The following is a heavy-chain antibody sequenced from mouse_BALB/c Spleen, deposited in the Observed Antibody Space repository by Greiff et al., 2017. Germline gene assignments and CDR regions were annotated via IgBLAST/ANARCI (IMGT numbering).Heavy chain of an antibody. V-gene: IGHV1-14*01. CDR2: INPYNDGT. Sequence: EVQLQQSGPELVKPGASVKMSCKASGYTFTSYVMHWVKQKPGQGLEWIGYINPYNDGTKYNEKFKGKATLTSDKSSSTAYMELSSLTSEDSAVYYCARWDGYYLYYFDYWGQGTTLTVSS. CDR3: ARWDGYYLYYFDY. CDR1: GYTFTSYV. D-gene: IGHD2-3*01. J-gene: IGHJ2*01.